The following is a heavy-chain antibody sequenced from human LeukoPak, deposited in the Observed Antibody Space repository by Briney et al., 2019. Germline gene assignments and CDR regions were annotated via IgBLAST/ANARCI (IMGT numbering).Heavy chain of an antibody. V-gene: IGHV3-23*01. Sequence: GGSLRLSCAASGFTFSTYSMTWVRQGPGKGLEWVSSIYPNGGSTFYADSVKGRFTISRDNPKNTLYLQMSSPRTEDTAIYYCTKDVVPDSGWDLDYWGQGTLVTVSS. CDR1: GFTFSTYS. J-gene: IGHJ4*02. D-gene: IGHD6-19*01. CDR2: IYPNGGST. CDR3: TKDVVPDSGWDLDY.